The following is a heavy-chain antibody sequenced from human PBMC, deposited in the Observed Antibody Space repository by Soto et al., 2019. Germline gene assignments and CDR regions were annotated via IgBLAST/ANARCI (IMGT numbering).Heavy chain of an antibody. CDR3: ARGDRGGSGSPASYYYSGLDV. V-gene: IGHV3-23*01. Sequence: DVQLLEPGGDLVQPGGSLRLSCAASGFTFSSYAMSCVRQPPGKGLKWVSSVSAGGDMTYYSDSVKGRFTISRDTSNNAVFLQMNSLRAEDTALYYCARGDRGGSGSPASYYYSGLDVWGQGTTVTVSS. D-gene: IGHD3-10*01. CDR2: VSAGGDMT. J-gene: IGHJ6*02. CDR1: GFTFSSYA.